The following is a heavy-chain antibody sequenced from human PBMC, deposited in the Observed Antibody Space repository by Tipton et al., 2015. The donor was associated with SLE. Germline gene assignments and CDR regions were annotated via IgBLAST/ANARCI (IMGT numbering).Heavy chain of an antibody. CDR1: GFTFSSYA. J-gene: IGHJ3*02. CDR2: ISYDGSNK. CDR3: ARATIVVVTAGAFDI. V-gene: IGHV3-30-3*01. D-gene: IGHD2-21*02. Sequence: LRLSCAASGFTFSSYAMHWVRQAPGKGLEWVAVISYDGSNKYYADSVKGRFTISRDNAKNSLYLQMNSLRAEDTAVYYCARATIVVVTAGAFDIWGQGTMVTVSS.